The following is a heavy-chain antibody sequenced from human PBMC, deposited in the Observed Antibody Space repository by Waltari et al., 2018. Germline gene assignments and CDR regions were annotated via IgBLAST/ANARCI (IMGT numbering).Heavy chain of an antibody. CDR3: GRIAFGDEGGYFQY. D-gene: IGHD4-17*01. V-gene: IGHV4-39*01. CDR1: GGSLSTNYN. J-gene: IGHJ1*01. Sequence: QLQLQESGPGLVKPSETLSLTCTVSGGSLSTNYNWGWIRQPPGKGPGWMGSMQDRGSEFYNPPRGRRVTISMDTWKNQFSLRLSSVGAADTAVYFCGRIAFGDEGGYFQYWGQGTLVTVSS. CDR2: MQDRGSE.